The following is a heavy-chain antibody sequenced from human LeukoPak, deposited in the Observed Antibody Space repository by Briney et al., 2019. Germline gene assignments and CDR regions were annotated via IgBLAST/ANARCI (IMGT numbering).Heavy chain of an antibody. V-gene: IGHV3-23*01. J-gene: IGHJ4*02. CDR3: SSLNTYYYDTSGYSY. CDR2: ISWSGGTT. Sequence: GGSLRLSCAASGITFSTYDMSWVRQAPGKGLEWVSGISWSGGTTYYADSVKGRFTISRDNSRNTLYLQMNSLKTEDTAVYYCSSLNTYYYDTSGYSYWGQGTLVTVSS. CDR1: GITFSTYD. D-gene: IGHD3-22*01.